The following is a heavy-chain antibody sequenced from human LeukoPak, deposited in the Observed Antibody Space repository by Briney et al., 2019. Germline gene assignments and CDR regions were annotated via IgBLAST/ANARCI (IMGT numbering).Heavy chain of an antibody. CDR3: AKDSGDYVWGSYRSYSPYFQH. CDR2: ISGSGGST. J-gene: IGHJ1*01. CDR1: GFTFSSYA. Sequence: GSLRLSCAASGFTFSSYAMSWVRQAPGKGLEWVSAISGSGGSTYYADSVKGRFTISRDNSKNTLYLQMNSLRAEDTAVYYCAKDSGDYVWGSYRSYSPYFQHWGQGTLVTVSS. V-gene: IGHV3-23*01. D-gene: IGHD3-16*02.